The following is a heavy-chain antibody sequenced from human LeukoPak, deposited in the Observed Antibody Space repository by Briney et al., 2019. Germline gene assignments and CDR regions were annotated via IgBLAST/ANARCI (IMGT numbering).Heavy chain of an antibody. D-gene: IGHD5-12*01. J-gene: IGHJ4*02. CDR3: ARDLVATTGGFDY. CDR1: GGSISSDDYY. CDR2: IHYSGST. Sequence: SQTLSLTCTVSGGSISSDDYYWSWIRQPPGNGLEWIGYIHYSGSTYYNPSLKSRVTISVDTSKNQFSLKVNSVTAADTAVYYCARDLVATTGGFDYWGQGTLVTVSS. V-gene: IGHV4-30-4*01.